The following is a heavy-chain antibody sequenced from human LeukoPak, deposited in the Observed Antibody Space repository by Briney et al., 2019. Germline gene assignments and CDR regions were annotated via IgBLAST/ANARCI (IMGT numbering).Heavy chain of an antibody. J-gene: IGHJ4*02. CDR1: GYTFTDYY. CDR3: ARASGSYYGLMNY. Sequence: ASVKVSCKASGYTFTDYYIHWVRQAPGQGLEWMGWINPNSGATNSAQKFQGSVTMTWDTSISTAYLELSRLRFDDTAVYYCARASGSYYGLMNYWGQGTLVTVSS. CDR2: INPNSGAT. D-gene: IGHD1-26*01. V-gene: IGHV1-2*02.